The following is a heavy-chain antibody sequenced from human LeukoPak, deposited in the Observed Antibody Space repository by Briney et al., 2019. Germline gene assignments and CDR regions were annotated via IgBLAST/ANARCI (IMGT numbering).Heavy chain of an antibody. CDR2: ISTSGSTT. CDR3: ARGWLSTEY. CDR1: GFTFSDYY. V-gene: IGHV3-11*04. J-gene: IGHJ4*02. Sequence: PGGSLRLSCAASGFTFSDYYMSWIRQAPGKGLEWVSYISTSGSTTYYADSVRGRFTISRDNAKNSLYLQLNGLRAEDTAVYYCARGWLSTEYWGQGTLVTVSS. D-gene: IGHD2/OR15-2a*01.